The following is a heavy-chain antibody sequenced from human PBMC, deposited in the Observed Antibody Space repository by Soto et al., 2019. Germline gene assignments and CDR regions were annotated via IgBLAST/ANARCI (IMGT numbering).Heavy chain of an antibody. V-gene: IGHV3-30*03. J-gene: IGHJ4*02. CDR1: GFPFTSYG. D-gene: IGHD3-10*01. CDR2: ISYDGSDK. CDR3: VGGRYYFDY. Sequence: QVQLVESGGGVVQPGRSLRLSCEASGFPFTSYGMHWVREGPDKGLEWVAIISYDGSDKYYADSVKGRFTISRDNSKNTLYLQMNILRTEDRALYYCVGGRYYFDYRGQGTLVIGSS.